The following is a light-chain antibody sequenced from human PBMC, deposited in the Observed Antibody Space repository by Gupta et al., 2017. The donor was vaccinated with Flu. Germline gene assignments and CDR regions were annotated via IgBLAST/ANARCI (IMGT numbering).Light chain of an antibody. CDR3: QQSSILPLT. J-gene: IGKJ2*01. CDR1: QSIKSW. V-gene: IGKV6-21*02. CDR2: KAS. Sequence: PSIQSVTTKDKVTITCRASQSIKSWLAWYQQKPGKAPKLLIKKASKFKRGVPSRFSGSGSGTEFTLTINGLEAEDVAIYYCQQSSILPLTFGQGTKVEIK.